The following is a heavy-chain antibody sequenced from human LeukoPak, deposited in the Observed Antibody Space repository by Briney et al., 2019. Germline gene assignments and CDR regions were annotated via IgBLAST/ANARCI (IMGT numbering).Heavy chain of an antibody. D-gene: IGHD2-15*01. CDR2: IKQDETEK. CDR3: ATGGSCYLHCLYYYYGMDV. V-gene: IGHV3-7*03. CDR1: GFTFSNFW. Sequence: GESLRLSCTASGFTFSNFWMGWVRQAPGKGLEWVANIKQDETEKFYLGSVKGRFTISRDNSKNTLYLQMNSLRAEDTAVYYCATGGSCYLHCLYYYYGMDVWGQGTTVTVSS. J-gene: IGHJ6*02.